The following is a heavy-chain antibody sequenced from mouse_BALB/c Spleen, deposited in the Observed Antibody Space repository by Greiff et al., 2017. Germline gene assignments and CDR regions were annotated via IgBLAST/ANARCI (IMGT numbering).Heavy chain of an antibody. V-gene: IGHV2-6-4*01. Sequence: VMLVESGPGLVAPSQCLSITCTVSGFTLSRYSVHWVRQPPGKGLEWLGMIWGGGSTDYYSALKSRLSISKDNSKSQVFLKMNSLQTDDTAMYYYARNPHYYGSSDGYFDVWGAGTTVTVSA. CDR1: GFTLSRYS. CDR3: ARNPHYYGSSDGYFDV. CDR2: IWGGGST. J-gene: IGHJ1*01. D-gene: IGHD1-1*01.